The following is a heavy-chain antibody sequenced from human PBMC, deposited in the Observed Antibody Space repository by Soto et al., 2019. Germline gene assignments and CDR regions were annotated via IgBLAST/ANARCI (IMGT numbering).Heavy chain of an antibody. CDR3: ANELDGADCSSTSGCGDYAMDV. D-gene: IGHD2-2*01. J-gene: IGHJ6*02. CDR2: ISYGGSNK. Sequence: GGSLRLSCAASGFTFSSYGMNWVRQAPGKGLEWVAVISYGGSNKYYADSVKGRFTISSDRSKNTLYLQMNSLRAEDTVLNDWANELDGADCSSTSGCGDYAMDVWGQGTMVTVSS. V-gene: IGHV3-30*18. CDR1: GFTFSSYG.